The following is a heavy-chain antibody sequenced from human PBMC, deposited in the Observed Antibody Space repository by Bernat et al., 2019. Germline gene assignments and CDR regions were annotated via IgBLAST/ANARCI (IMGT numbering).Heavy chain of an antibody. J-gene: IGHJ4*02. CDR1: GGTFSSYT. Sequence: QVQLVQSGAEVKKPGSSVKVSCKASGGTFSSYTISWVRQAPGQGLEWMGRIIPILGIANYAQKFQGRVTITADKSTSTAYMELSSLRSEDTAVYYCARDVIAAGRQVGFDYWGQGTLVTVSS. CDR3: ARDVIAAGRQVGFDY. D-gene: IGHD6-13*01. CDR2: IIPILGIA. V-gene: IGHV1-69*08.